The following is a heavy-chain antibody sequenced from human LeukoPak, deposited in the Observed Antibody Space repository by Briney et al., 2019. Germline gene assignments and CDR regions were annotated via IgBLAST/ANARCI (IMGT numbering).Heavy chain of an antibody. V-gene: IGHV4-39*01. CDR1: GGSITSSNYY. CDR3: ARGDPMYCVSTSCPWGYFDY. D-gene: IGHD2-2*01. CDR2: IQYSGST. J-gene: IGHJ4*01. Sequence: SQTLSLTCTVSGGSITSSNYYWGWIRQPPGKGLEWIGSIQYSGSTYYNPSLKSRVTISIDTAKNQFSLKLTSVTAADTAVHYCARGDPMYCVSTSCPWGYFDYWGHGTLVTVSS.